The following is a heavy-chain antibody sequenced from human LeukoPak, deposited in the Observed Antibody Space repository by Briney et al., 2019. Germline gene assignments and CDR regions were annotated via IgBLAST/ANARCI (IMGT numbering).Heavy chain of an antibody. J-gene: IGHJ4*02. CDR2: INGNGADT. CDR1: GFTFSSYS. Sequence: GGSLRLSCAASGFTFSSYSMHWVRQAPEKGLEYVSAINGNGADTFYANSVKGRFTISRDNSKNMLYLQMGSLKAEDMAIYYWVRVGNRNYDYGGQGPLVTVPS. CDR3: VRVGNRNYDY. V-gene: IGHV3-64*01. D-gene: IGHD7-27*01.